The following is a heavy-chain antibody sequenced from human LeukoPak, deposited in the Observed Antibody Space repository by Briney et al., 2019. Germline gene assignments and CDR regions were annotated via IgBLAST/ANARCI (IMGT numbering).Heavy chain of an antibody. V-gene: IGHV4-4*02. CDR3: ARRYGP. CDR1: GFTFSSSW. J-gene: IGHJ4*02. D-gene: IGHD3-16*01. CDR2: IYHSGST. Sequence: GSLRLSCAASGFTFSSSWMNWVRQAPGKGLEWIGEIYHSGSTNYNPSLKSRVTISVDTSKNQFSLKLNSVTATDTAVYYCARRYGPWGQGTLVTVSS.